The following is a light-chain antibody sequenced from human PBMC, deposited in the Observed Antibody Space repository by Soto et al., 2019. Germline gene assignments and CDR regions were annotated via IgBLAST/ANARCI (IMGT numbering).Light chain of an antibody. CDR2: GAS. CDR1: HSVSSN. J-gene: IGKJ1*01. CDR3: QQYKNWPPKT. Sequence: EIVMTQSPATLSVSPGERATLSCRASHSVSSNLAWYQQKPGQAPRLIIYGASTRATAIPARFSGSGSGTKFTLTIISLQSEDFAVYYCQQYKNWPPKTFGQGTKVEIK. V-gene: IGKV3-15*01.